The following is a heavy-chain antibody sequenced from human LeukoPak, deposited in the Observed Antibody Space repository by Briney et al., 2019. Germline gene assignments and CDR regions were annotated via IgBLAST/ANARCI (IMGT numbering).Heavy chain of an antibody. D-gene: IGHD2-15*01. J-gene: IGHJ4*02. CDR3: ARRHQKVVYFDF. Sequence: PSQTLSLTCAVSGGSISSGGYSWSWIRQPPGKGLEWIGYISYSGSTNYNPSLKSRVTISVDTSKNQFSLKLTSVTAADTAVYYCARRHQKVVYFDFWGQGTLVTVSS. CDR2: ISYSGST. V-gene: IGHV4-30-4*07. CDR1: GGSISSGGYS.